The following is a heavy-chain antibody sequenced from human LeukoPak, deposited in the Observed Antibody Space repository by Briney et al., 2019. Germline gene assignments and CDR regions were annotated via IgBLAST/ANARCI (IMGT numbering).Heavy chain of an antibody. CDR1: GSSIIISNYY. CDR2: ISYSGST. V-gene: IGHV4-39*01. Sequence: SETLSLTCTVSGSSIIISNYYWGWIRQSPGKGLECIGKISYSGSTYYNPSLRSRVHMSVDTSKNQFSLKLRSVTAADTGVYYCARLTDFWGQGILVTVSS. J-gene: IGHJ4*02. CDR3: ARLTDF.